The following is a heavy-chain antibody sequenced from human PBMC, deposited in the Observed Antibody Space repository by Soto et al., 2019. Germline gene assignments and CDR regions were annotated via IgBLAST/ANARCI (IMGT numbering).Heavy chain of an antibody. CDR1: GFNFSSYG. Sequence: QVQLVESGGGVVQPGRSLRLSCAASGFNFSSYGMHWVRQAPGKGLEWVAVIWYDGSNKYYADSVKGRFTISRDNSKNTLYLQMNSLRAEDTAVYYCARDYSLLFDYWGQGTLVTVSS. CDR3: ARDYSLLFDY. D-gene: IGHD1-26*01. J-gene: IGHJ4*02. V-gene: IGHV3-33*01. CDR2: IWYDGSNK.